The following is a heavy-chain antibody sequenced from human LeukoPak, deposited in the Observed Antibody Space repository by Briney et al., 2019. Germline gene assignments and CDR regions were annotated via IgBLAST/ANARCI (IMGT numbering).Heavy chain of an antibody. D-gene: IGHD5-12*01. CDR2: INPSGGST. CDR3: ARDLSTVDIVPLNWFDP. Sequence: ASVKVSCKASGYTFTSYYMHWVRQAPGQGLEWMGIINPSGGSTSYAQKFQGRVTMTRDTSTSTVYMELSSLRSEDTAVYYCARDLSTVDIVPLNWFDPWGQGTLVTVSS. J-gene: IGHJ5*02. V-gene: IGHV1-46*01. CDR1: GYTFTSYY.